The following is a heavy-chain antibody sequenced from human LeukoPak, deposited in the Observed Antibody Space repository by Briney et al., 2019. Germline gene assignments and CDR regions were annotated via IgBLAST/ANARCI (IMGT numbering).Heavy chain of an antibody. Sequence: GGSLRLSCAASGFTFSSKGMHWVRQAPGKGLEWVAFIQYDGSYKYYAESVKDRFPISRDNSKNTLYLQMNSLRAEDTAVYYCANANYWGQGTLVTVSS. CDR3: ANANY. J-gene: IGHJ4*02. CDR1: GFTFSSKG. V-gene: IGHV3-30*02. CDR2: IQYDGSYK.